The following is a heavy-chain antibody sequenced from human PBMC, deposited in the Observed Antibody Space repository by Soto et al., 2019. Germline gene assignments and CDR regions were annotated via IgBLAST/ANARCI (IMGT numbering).Heavy chain of an antibody. CDR3: VRLIGNSWLDF. D-gene: IGHD1-26*01. CDR2: TYYRSKWYN. CDR1: GDSVSSSSVT. Sequence: SQTLSLTCAISGDSVSSSSVTWNWIRQSPTRGHEWLGRTYYRSKWYNDYAESVKSRITIKLDTSKNQFFLHLNSVIPYVTAFYYCVRLIGNSWLDFWGQGTLVTVSS. V-gene: IGHV6-1*01. J-gene: IGHJ5*01.